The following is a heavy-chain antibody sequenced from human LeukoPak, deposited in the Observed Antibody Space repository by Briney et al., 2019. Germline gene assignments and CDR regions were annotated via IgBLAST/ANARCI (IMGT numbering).Heavy chain of an antibody. V-gene: IGHV4-38-2*02. Sequence: SETLSLTCTVSGGSISSYYWGWIRQPPGKGLEWIGSIHHTGSTYYNPSLTSRVTISVDTSKNQFSLNLSSVTAADTAVYYCASGMAAAGDYWGQGTLVTVSS. CDR3: ASGMAAAGDY. D-gene: IGHD6-13*01. CDR1: GGSISSYY. J-gene: IGHJ4*02. CDR2: IHHTGST.